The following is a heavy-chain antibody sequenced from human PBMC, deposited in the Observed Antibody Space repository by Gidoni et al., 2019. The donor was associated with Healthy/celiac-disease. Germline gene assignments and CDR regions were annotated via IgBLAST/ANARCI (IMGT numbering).Heavy chain of an antibody. J-gene: IGHJ4*02. CDR3: ARVFRVGSAVRDY. CDR2: MNPNSGNT. Sequence: QVQLVQYGAEVKKPGAAVKVSGKASGYTFTSYDINWVRQATGQGLEWMGWMNPNSGNTGYAQTFQGRVTMTRNTSIITAYMELSSLRSEDTAVYYCARVFRVGSAVRDYWGQGTLVTVSS. V-gene: IGHV1-8*01. CDR1: GYTFTSYD. D-gene: IGHD3-10*01.